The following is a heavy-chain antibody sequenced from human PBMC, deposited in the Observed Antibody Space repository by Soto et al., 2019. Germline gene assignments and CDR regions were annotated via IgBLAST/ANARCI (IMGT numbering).Heavy chain of an antibody. CDR1: GFTFSSYS. J-gene: IGHJ6*02. CDR3: GGGDYGDYLTHYYYYGMDV. Sequence: GGSLRLSCAASGFTFSSYSMNWVRQAPGKGLEWVSSISSSSSYIYYADSVKGRFTISRDNAKNSLYLQMNSLRAEDTAVYYCGGGDYGDYLTHYYYYGMDVWGQGTTVTVSS. D-gene: IGHD4-17*01. V-gene: IGHV3-21*01. CDR2: ISSSSSYI.